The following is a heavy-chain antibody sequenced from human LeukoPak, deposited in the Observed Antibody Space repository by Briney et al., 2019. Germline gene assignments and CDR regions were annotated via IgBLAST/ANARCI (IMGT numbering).Heavy chain of an antibody. CDR1: Y. D-gene: IGHD4-17*01. CDR2: INLNRGGK. J-gene: IGHJ3*02. V-gene: IGHV1-2*02. Sequence: YMXRVGQAPGKGGEGVGGINLNRGGKKYEQKFQGRVTITRDRDIRTDYMEMSRLRSDDTAVYYCARANGDQRSNAFDIWGQGTMVTVSS. CDR3: ARANGDQRSNAFDI.